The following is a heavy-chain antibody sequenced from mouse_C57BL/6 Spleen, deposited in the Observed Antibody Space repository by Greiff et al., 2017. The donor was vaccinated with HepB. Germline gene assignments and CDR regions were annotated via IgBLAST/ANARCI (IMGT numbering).Heavy chain of an antibody. V-gene: IGHV5-4*01. CDR1: GFTFSSYA. Sequence: VQLKESGGGLVKPGGSLKLSCAASGFTFSSYAMSWVRQTPEKRLEWVATISDGGSYTYYPDNVKGRFTISRDNAKNNLYLQMNNLKSEYTAMYYCARGSGFAYWGQGTTLTVSS. CDR3: ARGSGFAY. J-gene: IGHJ2*01. CDR2: ISDGGSYT.